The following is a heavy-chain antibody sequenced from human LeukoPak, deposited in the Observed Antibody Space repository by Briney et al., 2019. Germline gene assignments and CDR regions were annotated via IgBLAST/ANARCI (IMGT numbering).Heavy chain of an antibody. J-gene: IGHJ4*02. Sequence: PGGSLRLSCAASGFTFTTYWMSWVRQAPGKGLEWVSAISRESGTIYYADSVKGRFTISRDNSKNTLYLQMRSLRAEDTALYYCAAGTDPYYYFDFWGQGALVTVSS. CDR3: AAGTDPYYYFDF. CDR1: GFTFTTYW. V-gene: IGHV3-23*01. CDR2: ISRESGTI. D-gene: IGHD3-10*01.